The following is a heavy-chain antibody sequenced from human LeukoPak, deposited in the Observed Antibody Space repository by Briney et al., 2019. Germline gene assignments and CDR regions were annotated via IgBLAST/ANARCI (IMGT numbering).Heavy chain of an antibody. Sequence: SETLSLTCTVSGGSVSSGSYYWSWIRQPAGKGLEWIGRIYTSGSTNYNPSLKSRVTISVDTSKNQFSLKLSSVTAADTAVYYCARGPGRGYSGYFDYWGQGTLVTVSS. CDR1: GGSVSSGSYY. CDR3: ARGPGRGYSGYFDY. J-gene: IGHJ4*02. V-gene: IGHV4-61*02. CDR2: IYTSGST. D-gene: IGHD5-12*01.